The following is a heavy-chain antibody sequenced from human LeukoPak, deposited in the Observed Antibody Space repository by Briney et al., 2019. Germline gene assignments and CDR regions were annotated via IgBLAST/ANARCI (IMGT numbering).Heavy chain of an antibody. CDR2: IGGYSGST. J-gene: IGHJ4*02. Sequence: ASVKVSCKTSGYTFATYSINWVRQAPGQGLEWMGWIGGYSGSTNYAQKLQGRVTMTTDTSTTTAYMELRSPKSDDTAVYYCARGHSSGRDYYFDTWGQGTLVTVSS. CDR3: ARGHSSGRDYYFDT. D-gene: IGHD6-19*01. CDR1: GYTFATYS. V-gene: IGHV1-18*01.